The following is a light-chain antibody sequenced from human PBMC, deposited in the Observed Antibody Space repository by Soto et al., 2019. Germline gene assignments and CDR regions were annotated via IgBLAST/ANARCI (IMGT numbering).Light chain of an antibody. CDR3: QQYNSYPYT. CDR2: KAS. V-gene: IGKV1-5*03. CDR1: QSISSW. J-gene: IGKJ5*01. Sequence: DIQMTQSPSTLSASVGDRVTITCRASQSISSWLAWYQQKPGKAPKLLIYKASSLESGVPSRFSGSGSGTEFTLTISSLQPDYFSTYYCQQYNSYPYTFGQGTRLEIK.